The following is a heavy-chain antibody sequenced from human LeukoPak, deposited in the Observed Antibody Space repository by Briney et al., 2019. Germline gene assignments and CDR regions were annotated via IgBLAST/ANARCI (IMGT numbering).Heavy chain of an antibody. Sequence: ASVKVPCKASGYTFTGYYMHWVRQAPGQGLEWMGWINPNSGGTNYAQKFQGRVAMTRDTSISTAYMELSRLRSDDTAVYYCARADEAELDIDYWGQGTLVTVSS. CDR1: GYTFTGYY. V-gene: IGHV1-2*02. D-gene: IGHD3-9*01. J-gene: IGHJ4*02. CDR2: INPNSGGT. CDR3: ARADEAELDIDY.